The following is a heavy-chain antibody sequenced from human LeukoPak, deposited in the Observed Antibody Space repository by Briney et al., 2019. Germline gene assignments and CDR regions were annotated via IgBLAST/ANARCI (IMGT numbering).Heavy chain of an antibody. V-gene: IGHV3-11*01. J-gene: IGHJ3*01. D-gene: IGHD6-13*01. Sequence: GGSLRLSCAASGFTFSDSYMSWIRQAPGKGLEWVSYISRGGSTTYYADSVKGRFTISRDNAKNSLYLQMNSLRAEDTAVYYCVRGISISSSWYNDLWGQGTMVTVSS. CDR2: ISRGGSTT. CDR3: VRGISISSSWYNDL. CDR1: GFTFSDSY.